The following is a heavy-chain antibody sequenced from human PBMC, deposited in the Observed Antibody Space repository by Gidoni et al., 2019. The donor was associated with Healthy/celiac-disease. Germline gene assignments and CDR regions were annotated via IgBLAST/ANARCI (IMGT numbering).Heavy chain of an antibody. Sequence: QVQLQESGPGLVKPSETLSLTCTVSGDSISSYYWSWIRQPPGKGLEWIGYSYYSGSTNYNPSLKSRLTISVDTSKNQFSLKLTSVTAADTAVYYCARDSVGSPFHYWGQGTLVTVSS. CDR1: GDSISSYY. V-gene: IGHV4-59*01. CDR2: SYYSGST. D-gene: IGHD1-26*01. CDR3: ARDSVGSPFHY. J-gene: IGHJ4*02.